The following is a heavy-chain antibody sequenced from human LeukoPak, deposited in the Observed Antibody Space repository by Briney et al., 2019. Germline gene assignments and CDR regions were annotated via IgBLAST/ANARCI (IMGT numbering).Heavy chain of an antibody. J-gene: IGHJ4*02. D-gene: IGHD3-16*02. CDR3: AKRGTSKMITFGGVIVKGGLDYFDY. Sequence: GGSLRLSCAAPGFTFSTNAMSWVRQAPGKGLEWVSAISGSGGSTYYADSVKGRFTISRDNSKNTLYLQMNSLRAEDTAVYYCAKRGTSKMITFGGVIVKGGLDYFDYWGQGTLVTVSS. CDR1: GFTFSTNA. CDR2: ISGSGGST. V-gene: IGHV3-23*01.